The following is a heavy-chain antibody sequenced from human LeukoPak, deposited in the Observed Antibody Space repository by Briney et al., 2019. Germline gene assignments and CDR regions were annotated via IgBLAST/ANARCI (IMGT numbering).Heavy chain of an antibody. D-gene: IGHD2-15*01. J-gene: IGHJ5*02. V-gene: IGHV1-69*05. Sequence: SVKVSRKASGGTFSSYAISWVRQAPGQGLEWVGGIIPIFGTANYSQKFQGRVTFTTDESTSTAYMELSIHRSEDTAVYYCARSYCSGGSCYPKWFEPWGQGTLVTVSS. CDR2: IIPIFGTA. CDR3: ARSYCSGGSCYPKWFEP. CDR1: GGTFSSYA.